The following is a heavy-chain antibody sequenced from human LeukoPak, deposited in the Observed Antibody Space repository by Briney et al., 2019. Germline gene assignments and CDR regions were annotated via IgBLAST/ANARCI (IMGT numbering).Heavy chain of an antibody. CDR3: ARSITMIVEFDY. CDR2: IYYSGST. Sequence: KASETLSLTCTVSGGSISSYYWSWIRQPPGKGLEWIGYIYYSGSTNYNPSLKGRVTISVDTSKNQFSLKLGSVTAADTAVYYCARSITMIVEFDYWGQGTLVTVSS. D-gene: IGHD3-22*01. CDR1: GGSISSYY. J-gene: IGHJ4*02. V-gene: IGHV4-59*01.